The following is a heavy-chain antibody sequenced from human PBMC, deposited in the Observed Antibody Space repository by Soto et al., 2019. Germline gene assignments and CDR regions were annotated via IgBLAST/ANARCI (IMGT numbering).Heavy chain of an antibody. CDR2: ISYDGSNK. Sequence: QVQLVESGGGVVQPGRSLRLSCAASGFTFSSYAMHWVRQAPGKGLEWVAVISYDGSNKYYADSVKGRFTISRDNSKNTLYLQMNSLRAEDTAVYYCARSPLAAAGRADPWGQGTLVTVSS. CDR1: GFTFSSYA. D-gene: IGHD6-13*01. CDR3: ARSPLAAAGRADP. J-gene: IGHJ5*02. V-gene: IGHV3-30-3*01.